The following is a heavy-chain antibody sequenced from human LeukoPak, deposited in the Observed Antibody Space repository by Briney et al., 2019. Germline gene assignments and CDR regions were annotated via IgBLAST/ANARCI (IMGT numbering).Heavy chain of an antibody. CDR2: INAGNGNT. D-gene: IGHD6-13*01. CDR3: ARSGKAAAGSLDY. Sequence: ASVKVSCKASGYTFTSYAMHWVRQAPGQRLEWMGWINAGNGNTKYSQKFQGRVTITRDTSASTAYMELSSLRSEDTAVYYCARSGKAAAGSLDYWGQGTLVTVSS. J-gene: IGHJ4*02. V-gene: IGHV1-3*01. CDR1: GYTFTSYA.